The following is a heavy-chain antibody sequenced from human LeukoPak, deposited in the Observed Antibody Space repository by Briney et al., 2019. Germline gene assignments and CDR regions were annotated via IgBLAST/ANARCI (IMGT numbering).Heavy chain of an antibody. J-gene: IGHJ4*02. CDR3: ARSKLGYCSSTSCYGIFVPFDY. Sequence: SSETLSLTCTVSGGSISSSSYYWGWTRQPPGKGLEWIGSIYYSGSTYYNPSLKSRVTISVDTSKKQFSLKLSSVTAADTAVYYCARSKLGYCSSTSCYGIFVPFDYWGQGTLVTVSS. V-gene: IGHV4-39*01. CDR2: IYYSGST. CDR1: GGSISSSSYY. D-gene: IGHD2-2*01.